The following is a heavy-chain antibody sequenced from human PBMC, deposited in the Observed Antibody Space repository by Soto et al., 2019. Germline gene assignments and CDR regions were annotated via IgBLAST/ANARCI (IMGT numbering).Heavy chain of an antibody. V-gene: IGHV3-72*01. CDR2: ITNRATGDTT. CDR1: GFSVSDHF. J-gene: IGHJ4*02. D-gene: IGHD1-20*01. Sequence: EVQLVESGGGLVQSGGSLRLSCTASGFSVSDHFMDWVRQTPGKGLEWLDQITNRATGDTTFYAASVKGRFTVSKDESRNSLYLQRNSLKTEDTAVYYCASSITQMLTDWGQGTLVVVAS. CDR3: ASSITQMLTD.